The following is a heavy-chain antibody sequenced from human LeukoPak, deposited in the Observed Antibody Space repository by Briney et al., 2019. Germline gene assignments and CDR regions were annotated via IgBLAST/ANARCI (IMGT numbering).Heavy chain of an antibody. Sequence: GGSLRLSCAASGFTFSRYWMSWVRQAPGKGLEWVANIKQDGSEKYYVDSVKGRFTISRDNAKNSLYLQMNSLRAEDTAVYYCANDVDTAMVHDYWGQGTLVTVSS. CDR2: IKQDGSEK. CDR1: GFTFSRYW. CDR3: ANDVDTAMVHDY. D-gene: IGHD5-18*01. V-gene: IGHV3-7*01. J-gene: IGHJ4*02.